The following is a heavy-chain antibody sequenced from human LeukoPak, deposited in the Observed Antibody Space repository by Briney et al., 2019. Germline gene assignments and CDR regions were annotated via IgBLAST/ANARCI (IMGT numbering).Heavy chain of an antibody. V-gene: IGHV1-46*01. CDR1: GYTFTSYY. Sequence: ASVKVSCKASGYTFTSYYMHWVRQAPGQGLEWKGIINPSGGSTSYAQKFQGRVTMTRDMSTSTVYMELSSLRSEDTAVYYCARGGVVGYCSSTSCSEYFQHWGQGTLVTVSS. J-gene: IGHJ1*01. CDR2: INPSGGST. CDR3: ARGGVVGYCSSTSCSEYFQH. D-gene: IGHD2-2*01.